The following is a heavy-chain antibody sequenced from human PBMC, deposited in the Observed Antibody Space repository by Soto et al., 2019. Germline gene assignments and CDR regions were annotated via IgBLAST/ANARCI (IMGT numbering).Heavy chain of an antibody. J-gene: IGHJ6*02. Sequence: QVQLVESGGGVVQPGRSLRLSCAASGFTFSSYGMHWVRQAPGKGLEWVALIWYDGSNKYYADSVKGRFTIYRDNSKNTLYLQMNSLRAEDTAVYYCARSYYFGSGTYYGMDVWGQGTTITVSS. V-gene: IGHV3-33*01. CDR1: GFTFSSYG. CDR2: IWYDGSNK. CDR3: ARSYYFGSGTYYGMDV. D-gene: IGHD3-10*01.